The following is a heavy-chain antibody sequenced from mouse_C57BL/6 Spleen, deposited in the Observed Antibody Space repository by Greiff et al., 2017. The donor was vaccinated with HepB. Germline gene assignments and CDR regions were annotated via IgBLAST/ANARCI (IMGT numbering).Heavy chain of an antibody. CDR3: ARGPYGSLYAMDY. Sequence: EVQLVESGGGLVKPGGSLKLSCAASGFTFSSYAMSWVRQTPEKRLEWVATISDGGSYTYYPDNVKGRFTISRDNAKNNLYLQMSHLKSEDRALYYCARGPYGSLYAMDYWGQGTSVTVSS. CDR1: GFTFSSYA. CDR2: ISDGGSYT. J-gene: IGHJ4*01. V-gene: IGHV5-4*01. D-gene: IGHD1-1*01.